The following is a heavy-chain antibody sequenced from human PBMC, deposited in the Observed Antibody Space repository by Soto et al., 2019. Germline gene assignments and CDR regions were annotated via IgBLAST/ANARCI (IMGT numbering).Heavy chain of an antibody. Sequence: ASVKVSCKASGYTFTSYDINWVRQATGQGLEWMGWMNPNSGNTGYAQKFQGRVTVTRNTSISTAYMELSSLRSEDTAVYYCAREHSSSVEFDYWGQGTLVTVSS. J-gene: IGHJ4*02. V-gene: IGHV1-8*01. D-gene: IGHD6-13*01. CDR2: MNPNSGNT. CDR3: AREHSSSVEFDY. CDR1: GYTFTSYD.